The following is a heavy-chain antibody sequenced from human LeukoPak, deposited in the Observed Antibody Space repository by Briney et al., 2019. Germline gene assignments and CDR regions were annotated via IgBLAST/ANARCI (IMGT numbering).Heavy chain of an antibody. V-gene: IGHV3-23*01. Sequence: GGSLRLSCAASGFTFSNYAMSWVRQAPGKGLEWVSGISGTSGAINYAAPVKGRFTISRDNSKNTLYLEMKSLRVEDMAVYYCAKRLGDPRAFDYWGQGTLVTVSS. D-gene: IGHD2-21*02. CDR2: ISGTSGAI. J-gene: IGHJ4*02. CDR3: AKRLGDPRAFDY. CDR1: GFTFSNYA.